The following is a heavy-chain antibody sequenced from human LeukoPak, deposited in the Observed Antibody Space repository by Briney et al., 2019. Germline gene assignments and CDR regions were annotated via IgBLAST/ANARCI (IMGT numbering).Heavy chain of an antibody. CDR2: IIPIFGTA. CDR1: GGTFTSYA. J-gene: IGHJ4*02. Sequence: SVKVSCKASGGTFTSYAISWVRQAPGQGLEWMGRIIPIFGTANYAQKFQGRVTITTDESTNTAYMELSSLRSEDTAVYYCARKLNYYDTSGYPSSSDYWGQGTVVTVSS. V-gene: IGHV1-69*05. CDR3: ARKLNYYDTSGYPSSSDY. D-gene: IGHD3-22*01.